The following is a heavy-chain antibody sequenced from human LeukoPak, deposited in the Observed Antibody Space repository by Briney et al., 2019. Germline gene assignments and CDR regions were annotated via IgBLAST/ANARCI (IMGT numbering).Heavy chain of an antibody. Sequence: SETLSLTCAVSGGSFSGYYWYWIRQPPGKGLEWIGEINHGESTNYNPSLKSRATLSVDTSENQFSLKLTSVTAADTAVYYCARGRTYYYDTSGYYPSIYYGMDVWGQGTTVIVSS. J-gene: IGHJ6*02. CDR1: GGSFSGYY. CDR3: ARGRTYYYDTSGYYPSIYYGMDV. D-gene: IGHD3-22*01. CDR2: INHGEST. V-gene: IGHV4-34*01.